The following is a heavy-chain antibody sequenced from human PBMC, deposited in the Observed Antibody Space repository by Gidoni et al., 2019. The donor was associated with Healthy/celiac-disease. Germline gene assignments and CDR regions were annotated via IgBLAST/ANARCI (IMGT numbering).Heavy chain of an antibody. CDR1: GFTFSSYG. CDR3: ARDLVVVAATPGGAFDI. Sequence: QVQLVESGGGVVQPGRSRRLSCAASGFTFSSYGMHWVRQAPGKGLEWVAVIWYDGSNKYYADSVTGRFTISRDNSKNTLYLQMNSLRAEDTAVYSCARDLVVVAATPGGAFDIWGQGTMVTVSS. V-gene: IGHV3-33*01. CDR2: IWYDGSNK. D-gene: IGHD2-15*01. J-gene: IGHJ3*02.